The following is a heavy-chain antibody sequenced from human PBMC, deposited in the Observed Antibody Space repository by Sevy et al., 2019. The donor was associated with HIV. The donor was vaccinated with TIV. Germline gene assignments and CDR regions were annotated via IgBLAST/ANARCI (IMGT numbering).Heavy chain of an antibody. D-gene: IGHD3-10*01. Sequence: GESLKISCAASGFTFSNYAMSWVRQAPGKGLEWVSVITISGGTTYYADSVKGRFTISRDSSKNTRYLQMNSLRAEDTAVYYCAKDRVSGTYYTGDFDYWGQGTLVTVSS. V-gene: IGHV3-23*01. CDR2: ITISGGTT. CDR3: AKDRVSGTYYTGDFDY. CDR1: GFTFSNYA. J-gene: IGHJ4*02.